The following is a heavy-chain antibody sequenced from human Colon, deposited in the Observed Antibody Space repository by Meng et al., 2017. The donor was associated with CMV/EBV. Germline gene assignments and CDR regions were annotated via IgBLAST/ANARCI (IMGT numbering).Heavy chain of an antibody. V-gene: IGHV3-30*04. Sequence: HWVRQAPGKGLEWVAVISNDGNKKYYADSVKGRFTISRDNSKNTLHLQMNGLRAEDTAFYYCARGPVVYYYDSSDSNFHRTLRPQFDPWGQGTLVTVSS. J-gene: IGHJ5*02. D-gene: IGHD3-22*01. CDR2: ISNDGNKK. CDR3: ARGPVVYYYDSSDSNFHRTLRPQFDP.